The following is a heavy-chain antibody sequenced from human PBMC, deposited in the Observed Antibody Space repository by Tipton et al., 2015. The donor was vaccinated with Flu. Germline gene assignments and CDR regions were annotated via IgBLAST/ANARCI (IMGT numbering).Heavy chain of an antibody. D-gene: IGHD1-7*01. CDR3: ARDRGAWNYEGDKYYHYGMDV. CDR2: IYDSGSP. J-gene: IGHJ6*02. Sequence: TLSLTCTVSGGSISNYYWSWIRQTPGKGLEWIGDIYDSGSPKYNPSLKSRVTISINTSRTQFSLRLSSVTAADAAVYYCARDRGAWNYEGDKYYHYGMDVWGQGTTVPVSS. V-gene: IGHV4-59*01. CDR1: GGSISNYY.